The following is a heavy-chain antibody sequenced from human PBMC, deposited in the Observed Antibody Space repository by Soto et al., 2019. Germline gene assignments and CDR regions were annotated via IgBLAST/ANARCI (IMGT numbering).Heavy chain of an antibody. CDR3: ASESDGGEFDY. CDR1: GYTFTSYA. J-gene: IGHJ4*02. Sequence: QVQLVQSGAEEKKPGASVKVSCQASGYTFTSYAMHWVRQAPGQGLEWMGWINAGNDNTKYSQKFQGRVTITRDTSASTACMELSSLRSEDTAVYYCASESDGGEFDYWGQGTLVTVSS. V-gene: IGHV1-3*05. D-gene: IGHD4-17*01. CDR2: INAGNDNT.